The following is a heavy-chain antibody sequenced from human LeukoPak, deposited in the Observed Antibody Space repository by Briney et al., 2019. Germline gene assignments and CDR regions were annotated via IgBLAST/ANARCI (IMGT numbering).Heavy chain of an antibody. CDR1: GGSISSYY. CDR3: ARAHHTYDFWSGYYTPQVYGMDV. D-gene: IGHD3-3*01. Sequence: RASETLSLTCTVSGGSISSYYWSWIRQPAGKGLEWIGRIYTSGSTNYNPSLKSRVTMSVDTSKNQFSLKLSSVTAADTAVYYCARAHHTYDFWSGYYTPQVYGMDVWGRGTTVTVSS. J-gene: IGHJ6*02. CDR2: IYTSGST. V-gene: IGHV4-4*07.